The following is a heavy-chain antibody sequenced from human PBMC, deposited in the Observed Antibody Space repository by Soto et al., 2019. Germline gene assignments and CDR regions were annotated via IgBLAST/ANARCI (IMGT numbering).Heavy chain of an antibody. J-gene: IGHJ4*02. D-gene: IGHD6-6*01. CDR1: GGTFSSYS. Sequence: SVKVSCKASGGTFSSYSISWVRQAPGQGLEWMGGIIPIFGTANYAQKFQGRVTITADESTSTAYMELSSLRSEDTAVYYCAIEYSSSPPYYAIGYWGQGTLVTVSS. CDR3: AIEYSSSPPYYAIGY. CDR2: IIPIFGTA. V-gene: IGHV1-69*13.